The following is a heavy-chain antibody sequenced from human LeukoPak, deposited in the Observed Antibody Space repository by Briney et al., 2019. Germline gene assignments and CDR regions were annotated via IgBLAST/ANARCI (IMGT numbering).Heavy chain of an antibody. Sequence: ASVKLSCNASGYTFTSYGISWVRQAPGQGLEWMGWISAYNGNTNYAQKLQGRVTMTTDTSTSTAYMELRSLRSDDTAVYYCARGRVIVGATNRFDYWGQGTLVTVSS. J-gene: IGHJ4*02. V-gene: IGHV1-18*01. CDR2: ISAYNGNT. CDR1: GYTFTSYG. D-gene: IGHD1-26*01. CDR3: ARGRVIVGATNRFDY.